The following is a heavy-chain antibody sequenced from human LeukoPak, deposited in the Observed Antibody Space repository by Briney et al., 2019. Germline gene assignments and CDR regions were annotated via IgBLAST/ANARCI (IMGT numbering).Heavy chain of an antibody. D-gene: IGHD3-22*01. CDR1: GYTFTNNG. J-gene: IGHJ3*02. Sequence: ASVKVSCKASGYTFTNNGITWVRQAPGQGLEWMGWITTYNGDTNSAQNLQGRVTMTTDTSTSTAYMELRSLRSDDTAVYYCARHRLPRVYYDSSGYYHAAFDIWGQGTMVTVSS. CDR3: ARHRLPRVYYDSSGYYHAAFDI. V-gene: IGHV1-18*01. CDR2: ITTYNGDT.